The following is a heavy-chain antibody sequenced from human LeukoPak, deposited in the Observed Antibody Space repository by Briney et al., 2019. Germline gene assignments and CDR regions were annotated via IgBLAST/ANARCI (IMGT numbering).Heavy chain of an antibody. CDR3: ARAVSVSSYYFDC. CDR2: IGGDGADT. V-gene: IGHV3-43*02. D-gene: IGHD5/OR15-5a*01. Sequence: SGGSLRLSCAASGFTFGDYAIHWVRQAPGKGLEWVSLIGGDGADTFYADSVRGRFTISRDNSKNSLYLQMNSLRAEDTAVYYCARAVSVSSYYFDCWGQGTLVTVSS. J-gene: IGHJ4*02. CDR1: GFTFGDYA.